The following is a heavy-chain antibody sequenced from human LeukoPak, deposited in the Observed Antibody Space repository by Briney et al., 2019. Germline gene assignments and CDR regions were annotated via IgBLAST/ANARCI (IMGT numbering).Heavy chain of an antibody. CDR3: AKDLRITMIPDY. Sequence: GGSLRLSCAASGFTFSSSAVSWVRQAPGKGLEWVAAISDTGRLSYCADSVNGRFTISRDNSKNTLYLQMNSLRAEDTAVYYCAKDLRITMIPDYWGQGTLVTVSS. J-gene: IGHJ4*02. D-gene: IGHD3-22*01. CDR1: GFTFSSSA. CDR2: ISDTGRLS. V-gene: IGHV3-23*01.